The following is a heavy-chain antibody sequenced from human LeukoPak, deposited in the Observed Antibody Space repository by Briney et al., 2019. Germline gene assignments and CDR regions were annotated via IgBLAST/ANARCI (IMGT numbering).Heavy chain of an antibody. CDR1: GFTFSSNS. CDR2: ISSSSSYI. CDR3: ARWYDILTGYSDY. J-gene: IGHJ4*02. D-gene: IGHD3-9*01. V-gene: IGHV3-21*01. Sequence: GGSLRLSCAASGFTFSSNSMNWVGQAPGKGLEWCSSISSSSSYIYYADSVKGRFTISRDNAKNSLYLQMNSLRDEDTAVYYCARWYDILTGYSDYWGQGTLVTVSS.